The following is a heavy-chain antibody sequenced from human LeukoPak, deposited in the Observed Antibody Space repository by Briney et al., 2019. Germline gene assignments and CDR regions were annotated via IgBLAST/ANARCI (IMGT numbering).Heavy chain of an antibody. J-gene: IGHJ4*02. CDR2: MNPNSGNT. D-gene: IGHD2-2*01. CDR3: AARLFGVVVPAATTESDY. CDR1: GYTFTSYD. Sequence: ASVKVSCKASGYTFTSYDINWVRQATGQGLEWMGWMNPNSGNTGYAQKFQGRVTMTRNTSISTAYMELSSLRSEDTAVYYCAARLFGVVVPAATTESDYWGQGTLVTVSS. V-gene: IGHV1-8*02.